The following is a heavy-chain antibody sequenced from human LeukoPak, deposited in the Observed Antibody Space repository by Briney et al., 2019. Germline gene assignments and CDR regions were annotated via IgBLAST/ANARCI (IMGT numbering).Heavy chain of an antibody. CDR3: ARATYYYHRSGFNFDY. J-gene: IGHJ4*02. CDR2: IDQRATI. V-gene: IGHV4-38-2*02. CDR1: GYSISSGYF. D-gene: IGHD3-22*01. Sequence: SETLSLTCNVSGYSISSGYFWGWVRQPPGKGREWIGSIDQRATIHYNPSLKSRVTIALDTSKNKFSLKLSSVTAADTAVHYCARATYYYHRSGFNFDYWGQGSLASVSS.